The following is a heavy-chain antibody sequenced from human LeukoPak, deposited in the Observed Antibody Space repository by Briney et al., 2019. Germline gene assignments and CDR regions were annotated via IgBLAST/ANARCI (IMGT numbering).Heavy chain of an antibody. CDR2: ISAYNGNT. V-gene: IGHV1-18*01. Sequence: ASVKVSCKASGYTFTSYGISWVRQAPGQGLEWMGWISAYNGNTNYAQKFQGRVTITRNTSISTAYMELSSLRSEDTAVYYCARSKSGIDPWGQGTLVTVSS. CDR1: GYTFTSYG. J-gene: IGHJ5*02. CDR3: ARSKSGIDP. D-gene: IGHD4-11*01.